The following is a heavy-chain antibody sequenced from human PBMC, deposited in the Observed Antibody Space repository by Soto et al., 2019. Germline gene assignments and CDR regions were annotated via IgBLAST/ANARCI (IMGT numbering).Heavy chain of an antibody. CDR3: ARSSGSYSWGAFDI. CDR2: ISYDGSNK. D-gene: IGHD1-26*01. J-gene: IGHJ3*02. CDR1: GFTFSSYA. V-gene: IGHV3-30-3*01. Sequence: QVQLVESGGGVVQPGRSLRLSCAASGFTFSSYAMHWVRQAPGKGLEWVAVISYDGSNKYYADSVKGRFTISRDNSKNTLYLQMSSLRAEDTAVYYCARSSGSYSWGAFDIWGQGTMVTVSS.